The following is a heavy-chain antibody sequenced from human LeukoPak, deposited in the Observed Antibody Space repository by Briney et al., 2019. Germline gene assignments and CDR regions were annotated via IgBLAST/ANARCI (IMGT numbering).Heavy chain of an antibody. Sequence: GGSLRLSCAASGFTFSSYEMNWVRQAPGKGLEWVSYISSSGSTIYYADSVKGRFTISRDNSKNTLYLQMNSLRAEDTAVYYCAKDAGWFGDYWGQGTLVTVSS. CDR2: ISSSGSTI. CDR1: GFTFSSYE. D-gene: IGHD3-10*01. V-gene: IGHV3-48*03. CDR3: AKDAGWFGDY. J-gene: IGHJ4*02.